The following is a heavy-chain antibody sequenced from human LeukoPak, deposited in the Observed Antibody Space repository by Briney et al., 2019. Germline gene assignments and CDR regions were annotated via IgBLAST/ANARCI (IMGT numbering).Heavy chain of an antibody. J-gene: IGHJ4*02. CDR2: IISNSGSI. CDR3: ARGIPDYGGNWYYFDS. D-gene: IGHD4-23*01. V-gene: IGHV3-48*02. CDR1: GFTFSSYS. Sequence: GGSLRLSCAASGFTFSSYSMNWVRQAPGKGLEWLSYIISNSGSIYYANSVKGRFTISRGNAKNALYLQMNSLRDEDTAVYYCARGIPDYGGNWYYFDSWGQGTLVTVSS.